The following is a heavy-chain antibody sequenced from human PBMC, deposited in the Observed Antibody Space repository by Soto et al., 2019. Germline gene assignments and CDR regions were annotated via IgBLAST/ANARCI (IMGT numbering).Heavy chain of an antibody. D-gene: IGHD5-12*01. CDR2: IYYSGST. Sequence: PSETLSPTCTVSGGSMSSYYWSWIRQSPGKGLEWIGCIYYSGSTNYNPSLKSRVAISLDTSKNQFSLMLSSVTAADTAVYYCARGEWLATIKPYFAYWGQGTLVTVSS. CDR3: ARGEWLATIKPYFAY. J-gene: IGHJ4*02. CDR1: GGSMSSYY. V-gene: IGHV4-59*01.